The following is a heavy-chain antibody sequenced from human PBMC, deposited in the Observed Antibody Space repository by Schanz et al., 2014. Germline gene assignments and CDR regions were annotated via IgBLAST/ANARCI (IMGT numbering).Heavy chain of an antibody. D-gene: IGHD5-12*01. CDR3: AKGGAGIVATTFDY. V-gene: IGHV3-43*01. J-gene: IGHJ4*02. Sequence: EVQLVESGGVVVQPGGSLRLSCAASGFTFDDYTMHWVRQAPGKGLEWVSLISWDGGSTYYADSVKGRFTISRDNSKNSLYLQMNSLRTENTALYYCAKGGAGIVATTFDYWGQGTLVTVSS. CDR1: GFTFDDYT. CDR2: ISWDGGST.